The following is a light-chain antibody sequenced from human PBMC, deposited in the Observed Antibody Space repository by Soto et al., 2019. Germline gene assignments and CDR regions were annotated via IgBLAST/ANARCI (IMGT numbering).Light chain of an antibody. V-gene: IGKV1-39*01. CDR2: AAS. Sequence: IQMTNSPSSLSASVGARVTITCRASQSISSYLNWYQQKPGKAPQLLIYAASSLQGGVPSRFSGSGSGTDFTLTISSLQPEDFATYYCQQSYSTLWTFGQGTKVDIK. CDR1: QSISSY. CDR3: QQSYSTLWT. J-gene: IGKJ1*01.